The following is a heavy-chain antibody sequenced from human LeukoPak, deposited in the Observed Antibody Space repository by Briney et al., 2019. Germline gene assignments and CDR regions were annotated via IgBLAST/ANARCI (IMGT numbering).Heavy chain of an antibody. CDR1: GGSISSGGYY. Sequence: SQTLSLTCTVSGGSISSGGYYWSWIRQPPGKGLEWIGYIYHSGSTYYNPSLKSRVTISVDRSKNQSSLKLSSVTAADTAVYYCARKGAKKDIVVVPAAKDAFDIWGQGTVVTVSS. V-gene: IGHV4-30-2*01. J-gene: IGHJ3*02. CDR2: IYHSGST. CDR3: ARKGAKKDIVVVPAAKDAFDI. D-gene: IGHD2-2*01.